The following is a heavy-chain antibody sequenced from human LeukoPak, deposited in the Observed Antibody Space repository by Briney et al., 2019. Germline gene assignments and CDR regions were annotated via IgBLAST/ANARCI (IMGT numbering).Heavy chain of an antibody. D-gene: IGHD1-26*01. V-gene: IGHV4-34*01. CDR3: ARGPELSPTKD. CDR2: INHSGST. CDR1: GGSFSGYC. Sequence: SETLSLTCAVYGGSFSGYCWSWIRQPPGKGLEWIGEINHSGSTNYNPSLKSRVTISVDTSKNQFSLKLSSVTAADTAVYYCARGPELSPTKDWGQGTLVTVSS. J-gene: IGHJ4*02.